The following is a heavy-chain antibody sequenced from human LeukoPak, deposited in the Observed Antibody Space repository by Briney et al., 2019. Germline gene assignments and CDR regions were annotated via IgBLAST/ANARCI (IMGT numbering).Heavy chain of an antibody. CDR1: GYTFTGYY. V-gene: IGHV1-2*02. Sequence: AASVKVSCKASGYTFTGYYMHWVRQAPGQGLEWMGWINPNSGGTNYAQKFQGRVTMTRDTSISTAYMELSRLRSDDTALYYCARDAGSGYSSSWYDGWFDPWGQGTLVTVSS. CDR3: ARDAGSGYSSSWYDGWFDP. CDR2: INPNSGGT. J-gene: IGHJ5*01. D-gene: IGHD6-13*01.